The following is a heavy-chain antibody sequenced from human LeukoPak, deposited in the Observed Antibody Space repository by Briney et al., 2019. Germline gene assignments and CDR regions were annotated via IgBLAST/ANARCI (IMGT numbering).Heavy chain of an antibody. CDR3: ARDRDYYGSGSYYNVVDY. CDR2: INPNSGGT. D-gene: IGHD3-10*01. Sequence: ASVKVSCKPSGYTFTGYYMHWVRQAPGQGLEWMGRINPNSGGTNYPQKFQGRVTMTRDTSISTAYMELSRLRSDDTAVYYCARDRDYYGSGSYYNVVDYWGQGTLVTVSS. CDR1: GYTFTGYY. J-gene: IGHJ4*02. V-gene: IGHV1-2*06.